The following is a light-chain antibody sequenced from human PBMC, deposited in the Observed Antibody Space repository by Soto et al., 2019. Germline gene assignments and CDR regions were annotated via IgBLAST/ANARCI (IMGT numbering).Light chain of an antibody. J-gene: IGKJ3*01. Sequence: DIQMTQSPSSLSASVGDRVTITCQASQDISNYLNWYQQKPGKAPKLLIYDASNLETVVPSRFSVSGSWTDFTFTISSLQTEDIATYDYQHYYNRPPFTCGPGTKVDI. CDR3: QHYYNRPPFT. CDR2: DAS. CDR1: QDISNY. V-gene: IGKV1-33*01.